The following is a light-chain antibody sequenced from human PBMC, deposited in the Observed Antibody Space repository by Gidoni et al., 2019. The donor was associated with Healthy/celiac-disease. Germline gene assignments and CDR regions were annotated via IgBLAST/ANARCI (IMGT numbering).Light chain of an antibody. Sequence: QSVLTQPPSASGTPGQRVTISCSGSSSNIGSNYVYWYQQLPGTAPKLLIYRNNQRPSGVPDRFSGSKSGTSASLAISGLRSEDEADYYCAAWDDSLSVLFGGGTKLIVL. V-gene: IGLV1-47*01. CDR3: AAWDDSLSVL. J-gene: IGLJ2*01. CDR1: SSNIGSNY. CDR2: RNN.